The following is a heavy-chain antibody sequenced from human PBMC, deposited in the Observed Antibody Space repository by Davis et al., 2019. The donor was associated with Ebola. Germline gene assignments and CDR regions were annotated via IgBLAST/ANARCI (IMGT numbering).Heavy chain of an antibody. D-gene: IGHD1-1*01. J-gene: IGHJ6*02. V-gene: IGHV3-48*02. Sequence: GESLKISCAASGFTFSSYAMHWVRQAPGRGLEWVSYISSSSTTKYYANSVKGRFTISRDNAKNSLYLQMNSLRDEDTAVYYCARDLLEPLYYYYGMDVWGQGTTVTVSS. CDR1: GFTFSSYA. CDR2: ISSSSTTK. CDR3: ARDLLEPLYYYYGMDV.